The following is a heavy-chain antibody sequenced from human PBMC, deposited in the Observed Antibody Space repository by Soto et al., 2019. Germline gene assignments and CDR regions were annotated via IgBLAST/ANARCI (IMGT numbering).Heavy chain of an antibody. CDR1: VGSISSSSYY. Sequence: PAETLCLTWIVSVGSISSSSYYWGWIRQPPGKGLEWIGSIYYSGSTYYNPSLKSRVTISVDTSKNQFSLKLSSVTAADTAVYYCPRVAVHYYYGMDVWGQGTTVTVSS. D-gene: IGHD2-15*01. J-gene: IGHJ6*02. CDR3: PRVAVHYYYGMDV. V-gene: IGHV4-39*01. CDR2: IYYSGST.